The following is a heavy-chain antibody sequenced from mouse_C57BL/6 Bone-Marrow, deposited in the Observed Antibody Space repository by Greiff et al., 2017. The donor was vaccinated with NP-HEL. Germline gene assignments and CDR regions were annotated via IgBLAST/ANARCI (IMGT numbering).Heavy chain of an antibody. CDR3: AGDGSSGAY. CDR1: GFTFTDYY. J-gene: IGHJ3*01. Sequence: EVKLVESGGGLVQPGGSLSLSCAASGFTFTDYYMSWVRQPPGKALEWLGFIRNKANGYTTEYSASVKGPFTISRYYSQSILSLQMNALVAEDSATYYCAGDGSSGAYWGQGTLVTVSA. D-gene: IGHD1-1*01. V-gene: IGHV7-3*01. CDR2: IRNKANGYTT.